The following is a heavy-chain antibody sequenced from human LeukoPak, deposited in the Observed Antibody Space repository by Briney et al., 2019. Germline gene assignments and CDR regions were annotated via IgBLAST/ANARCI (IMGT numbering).Heavy chain of an antibody. CDR2: ISSSGSTI. D-gene: IGHD3-10*02. CDR1: GFSFSSYW. CDR3: AELGITMIGGV. Sequence: GGSLRLSCAASGFSFSSYWMTWVRQAPGKGLEWVSYISSSGSTIYYADSVKGRFTISRDNAKNSLYLQMNSLRAEDTAVYYCAELGITMIGGVWGKGTTVTISS. J-gene: IGHJ6*04. V-gene: IGHV3-48*04.